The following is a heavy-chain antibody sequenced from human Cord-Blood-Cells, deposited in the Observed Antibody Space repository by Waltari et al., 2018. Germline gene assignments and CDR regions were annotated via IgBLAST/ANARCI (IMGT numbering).Heavy chain of an antibody. CDR3: ARAPGSYFDY. Sequence: QVQLVESGGGVVQPGRSLRLSWAASGFTFRSLATHGVRQAPGKGLEWVAVISYDGSNKYYADSVKGRFTISRDNSKNTLYLQMNSLRAEDTAVYYCARAPGSYFDYWGQGTLVTVSS. CDR2: ISYDGSNK. D-gene: IGHD3-10*01. CDR1: GFTFRSLA. J-gene: IGHJ4*02. V-gene: IGHV3-30*04.